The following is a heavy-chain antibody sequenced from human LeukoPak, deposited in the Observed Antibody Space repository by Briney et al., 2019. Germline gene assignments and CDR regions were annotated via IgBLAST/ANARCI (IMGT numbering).Heavy chain of an antibody. J-gene: IGHJ4*02. D-gene: IGHD4-11*01. CDR3: ARGGYSIFDY. CDR1: GGSMSSHY. V-gene: IGHV4-59*11. CDR2: IYYGGST. Sequence: SETLSLTCTVSGGSMSSHYWSWVRQPPGKGLEWIGYIYYGGSTNYNPSLKSRVTISVETSKNQFSLKLSSVTAADTAVYYCARGGYSIFDYWGQGTLVTVSS.